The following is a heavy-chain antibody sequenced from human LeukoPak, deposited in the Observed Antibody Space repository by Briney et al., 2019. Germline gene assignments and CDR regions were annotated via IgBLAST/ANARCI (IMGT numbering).Heavy chain of an antibody. CDR3: ARAQQENCSGGSCYYRHWFDP. J-gene: IGHJ5*02. Sequence: GGSLRLSCGASGFTFSGYAMTWIRQVPGKGLEWISYISSRSSTEYFADSVKGRFTISRDNAKNSLYLQMSGLRAEDTAVYYCARAQQENCSGGSCYYRHWFDPWGQGTLVTVSS. V-gene: IGHV3-48*04. D-gene: IGHD2-15*01. CDR2: ISSRSSTE. CDR1: GFTFSGYA.